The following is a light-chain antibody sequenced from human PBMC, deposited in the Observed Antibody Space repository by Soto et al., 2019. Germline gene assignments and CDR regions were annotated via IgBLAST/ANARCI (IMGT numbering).Light chain of an antibody. J-gene: IGLJ1*01. Sequence: QSVLTQPASVSGSPGQSITISCTGTSSDVGNYNYVSWYQQHPGKAPKLMIYDVSNRPSGVSNRFSGSKSGNTASLTISGLQAEDEADYYCSLYTSTSTYVFGTGTKLTVL. CDR3: SLYTSTSTYV. V-gene: IGLV2-14*03. CDR2: DVS. CDR1: SSDVGNYNY.